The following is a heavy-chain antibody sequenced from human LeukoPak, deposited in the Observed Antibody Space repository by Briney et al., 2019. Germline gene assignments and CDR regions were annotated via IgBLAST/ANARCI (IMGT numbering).Heavy chain of an antibody. CDR2: TYYTGSA. CDR3: ARDRDGYAYSFDH. D-gene: IGHD5-24*01. V-gene: IGHV4-39*02. Sequence: SETLSLTCTVSGGSITSGSYHWGWIRQSPGKGLEWIGNTYYTGSAYYRPSLQSRVSISVDTSKKEFSLKLTSVTAADTAVYYCARDRDGYAYSFDHWGQGTLVTVSS. J-gene: IGHJ4*02. CDR1: GGSITSGSYH.